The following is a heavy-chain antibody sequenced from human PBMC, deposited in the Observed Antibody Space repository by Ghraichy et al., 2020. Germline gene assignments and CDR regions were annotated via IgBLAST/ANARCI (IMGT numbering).Heavy chain of an antibody. CDR3: AKTYDSSGYYYGGFDY. J-gene: IGHJ4*02. CDR1: GFTFSSYA. D-gene: IGHD3-22*01. V-gene: IGHV3-23*01. Sequence: GESLNISCAASGFTFSSYAMSWVRQAPGKGLEWVSAISGSGGSTYYADSVKGRFTISRDNSKNTLYLQMNSLRAEDTAVYYCAKTYDSSGYYYGGFDYWGQGTLVTVSS. CDR2: ISGSGGST.